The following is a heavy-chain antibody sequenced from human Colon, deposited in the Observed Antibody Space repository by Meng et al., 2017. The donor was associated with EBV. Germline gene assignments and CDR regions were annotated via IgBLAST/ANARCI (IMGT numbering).Heavy chain of an antibody. CDR1: GGSIRISSYS. Sequence: LSLQGSGPALVKPSEPLSLPCTVSGGSIRISSYSWGCIRQSPGKGLEWIGSIYYNGSTYYNPSLKSRVTISVDTSKNPFSLKLNSVTAADTAVYYCARRRYYYGSGSYHSYYFDYWGQGALVTVSS. J-gene: IGHJ4*02. V-gene: IGHV4-39*01. D-gene: IGHD3-10*01. CDR3: ARRRYYYGSGSYHSYYFDY. CDR2: IYYNGST.